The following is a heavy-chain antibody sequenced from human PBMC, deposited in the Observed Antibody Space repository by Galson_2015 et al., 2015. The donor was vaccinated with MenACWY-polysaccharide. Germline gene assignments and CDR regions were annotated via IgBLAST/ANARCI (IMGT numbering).Heavy chain of an antibody. V-gene: IGHV3-23*01. D-gene: IGHD6-13*01. Sequence: SLRLSCAASGFTFTNYAMSWVRQTPGEGLEWVSAITVSGDNTYYADSVKGRFAISRDNSKNTLSLQMNSLRTEDTVVYYCAKGLRGPAAGTDYFDYWGQGTLVTVSS. CDR1: GFTFTNYA. J-gene: IGHJ4*02. CDR3: AKGLRGPAAGTDYFDY. CDR2: ITVSGDNT.